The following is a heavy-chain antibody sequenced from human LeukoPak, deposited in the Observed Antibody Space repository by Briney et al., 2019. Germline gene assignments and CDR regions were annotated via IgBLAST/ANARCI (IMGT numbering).Heavy chain of an antibody. CDR3: ARSPDSISYYIQY. D-gene: IGHD3-22*01. J-gene: IGHJ4*02. CDR2: IWYDGSNE. CDR1: GFTFSTFA. V-gene: IGHV3-33*01. Sequence: GGSLRLSCAASGFTFSTFAMQWVRQAPGKGLEWVAFIWYDGSNEYYADSVMGRFTISRDNSKSTLYLQMNSLRAEDTAVYYCARSPDSISYYIQYWGQGTLVTVSS.